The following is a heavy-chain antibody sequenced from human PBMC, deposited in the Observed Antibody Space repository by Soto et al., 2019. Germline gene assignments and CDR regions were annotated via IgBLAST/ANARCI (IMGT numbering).Heavy chain of an antibody. V-gene: IGHV1-69*12. Sequence: QVQLVQSGAEVKKPGSSVKVSCKASGGTFSSYAIRWVRQAPGQGLEWMGGIIPIFGTANYAQKFKGRVTITADESTTTAYMERSRLRSEDTAVYYWARIQGSHNWNGGEEYYFYGMDVWGQGTSITVSS. J-gene: IGHJ6*02. CDR3: ARIQGSHNWNGGEEYYFYGMDV. D-gene: IGHD1-1*01. CDR1: GGTFSSYA. CDR2: IIPIFGTA.